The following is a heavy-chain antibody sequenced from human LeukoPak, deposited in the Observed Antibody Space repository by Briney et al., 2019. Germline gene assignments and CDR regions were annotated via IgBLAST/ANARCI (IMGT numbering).Heavy chain of an antibody. CDR1: GFTFSSYW. V-gene: IGHV3-74*01. D-gene: IGHD1-7*01. CDR3: SRGGGTRFRGFDP. J-gene: IGHJ5*02. CDR2: ITSDGSST. Sequence: GGSLRLSCAASGFTFSSYWMHWVRQAPGKGLVWVSRITSDGSSTCYADSVKGRFTISRDNAKKTLYLQMNSLRAEDTAVYYCSRGGGTRFRGFDPWGQGTLVTVSS.